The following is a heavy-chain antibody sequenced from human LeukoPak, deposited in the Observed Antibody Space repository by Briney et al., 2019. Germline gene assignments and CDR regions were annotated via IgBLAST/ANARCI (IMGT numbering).Heavy chain of an antibody. CDR1: GGSLHRSF. CDR3: GRRPAVDGPTDY. Sequence: SETLSLTCVVSGGSLHRSFWTWVRQPPGKGLEWIGRIYSSGTTDYSPSLKSRLTISIDTSKNQFSLRLASVTAADTAVYYCGRRPAVDGPTDYWGQGIQVPVSS. D-gene: IGHD3/OR15-3a*01. V-gene: IGHV4-59*01. J-gene: IGHJ4*02. CDR2: IYSSGTT.